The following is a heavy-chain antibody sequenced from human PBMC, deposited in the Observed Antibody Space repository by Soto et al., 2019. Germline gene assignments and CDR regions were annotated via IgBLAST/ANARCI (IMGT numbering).Heavy chain of an antibody. CDR2: IIPIFGTA. J-gene: IGHJ3*02. D-gene: IGHD2-2*01. Sequence: ASVKVSCKASGGTFSSYAISWVRQAPGQGLEWMGGIIPIFGTANYAQKFQGRVTITADESTSTAYMELSSLRSEDTAVYYCASPDNRYCSSTSCYAFDIWGQGTMVTVSS. CDR3: ASPDNRYCSSTSCYAFDI. CDR1: GGTFSSYA. V-gene: IGHV1-69*13.